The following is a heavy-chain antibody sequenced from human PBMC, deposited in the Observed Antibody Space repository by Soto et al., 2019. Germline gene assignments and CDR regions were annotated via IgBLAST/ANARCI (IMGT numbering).Heavy chain of an antibody. CDR3: ERGVAAAGTMRWFDP. Sequence: PSDTLSLTCAVYGGSFSGYYWSWIRQPPGKGLEWIGEINHSGSTNYNPSLKSRVTISVDTSKNQFSLKLSSVTAADTAVYYCERGVAAAGTMRWFDPWGQGTLVKVSS. V-gene: IGHV4-34*01. CDR2: INHSGST. CDR1: GGSFSGYY. D-gene: IGHD6-13*01. J-gene: IGHJ5*02.